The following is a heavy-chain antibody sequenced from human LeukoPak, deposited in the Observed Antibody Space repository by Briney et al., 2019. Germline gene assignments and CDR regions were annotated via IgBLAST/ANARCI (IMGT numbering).Heavy chain of an antibody. Sequence: SETLSLTCTVSGGSISSGDYYWSWIRQPPGKGLEWIGYIYYSGSTYYNPSLKSRVTISVDTSKNQFSLKLSSVTAADTAVYYCARGVVVYDSSGYYYSAFDIWGQGTMVTVSS. J-gene: IGHJ3*02. CDR2: IYYSGST. V-gene: IGHV4-30-4*01. CDR3: ARGVVVYDSSGYYYSAFDI. D-gene: IGHD3-22*01. CDR1: GGSISSGDYY.